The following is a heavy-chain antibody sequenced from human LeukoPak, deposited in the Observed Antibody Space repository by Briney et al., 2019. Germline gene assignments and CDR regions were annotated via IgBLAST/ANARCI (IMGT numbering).Heavy chain of an antibody. CDR3: AKDREIAAAGDYYFDY. V-gene: IGHV3-43*01. CDR1: GFTFSSYS. Sequence: GGSLRLSCAASGFTFSSYSMNWVRQAPGKGLEWVSRINWDGGSTYYADSVKGRFTISRDNSKNSLYLQMNSLRTEDTALYYCAKDREIAAAGDYYFDYWGQGTLVTVSS. J-gene: IGHJ4*02. CDR2: INWDGGST. D-gene: IGHD6-13*01.